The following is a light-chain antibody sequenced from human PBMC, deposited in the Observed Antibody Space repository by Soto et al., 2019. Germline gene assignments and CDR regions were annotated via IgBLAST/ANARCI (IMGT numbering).Light chain of an antibody. J-gene: IGKJ5*01. V-gene: IGKV3-11*01. CDR2: DDS. Sequence: EIVLTQSPATLSLSPGETATLSCRASHSVTDYVAWYQQRPGQSPRLLIYDDSNRATGVPARFSGSGSGTDFTLTISNLQPEDFAVYYCHQRRDWPLMSFGQGTRLEI. CDR3: HQRRDWPLMS. CDR1: HSVTDY.